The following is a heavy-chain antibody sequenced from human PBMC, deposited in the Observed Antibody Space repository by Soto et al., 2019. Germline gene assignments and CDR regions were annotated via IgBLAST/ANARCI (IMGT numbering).Heavy chain of an antibody. CDR1: GYTFTSYD. D-gene: IGHD3-16*01. V-gene: IGHV1-8*01. CDR2: MNPNSGNT. Sequence: QVPLVQSGAEVKKPGASVKVSCKASGYTFTSYDINWVRQATGQGLEWMGWMNPNSGNTGYAQKFQGRVTMTRNTSISTAYMELSSLRSEDTAVYYCARGRFGELYYYYYYYMDVWGKGTTVTVSS. CDR3: ARGRFGELYYYYYYYMDV. J-gene: IGHJ6*03.